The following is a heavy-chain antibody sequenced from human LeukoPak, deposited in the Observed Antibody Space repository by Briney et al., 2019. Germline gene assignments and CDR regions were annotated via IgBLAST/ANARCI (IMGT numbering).Heavy chain of an antibody. J-gene: IGHJ4*02. D-gene: IGHD3-9*01. CDR2: ISSTRDNYK. CDR1: GFTFSAYN. Sequence: GGSLRLSCVASGFTFSAYNIHWVRQAPGEPLEWVSTISSTRDNYKYYGDSVRGRFTISGDNAKNSVYLQMNSLTVADTAVYFCARGTDWSPLDFDFWGRGTQVTVSS. CDR3: ARGTDWSPLDFDF. V-gene: IGHV3-21*06.